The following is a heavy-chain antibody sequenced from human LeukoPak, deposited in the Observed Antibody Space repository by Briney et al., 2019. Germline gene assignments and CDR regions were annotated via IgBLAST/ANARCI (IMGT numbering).Heavy chain of an antibody. CDR1: GFTFSDYW. CDR3: ARDQRLLGYCSSSACYPLYFDY. Sequence: PGGSLRLSCAASGFTFSDYWMTWVRQAPGKGLEWVANIKPDGSEKYYVDSVRGRFTISRDNAKNSLYLQMNSLRVEDTAVYYCARDQRLLGYCSSSACYPLYFDYWGQGAQVTVSS. CDR2: IKPDGSEK. V-gene: IGHV3-7*01. J-gene: IGHJ4*02. D-gene: IGHD2-2*01.